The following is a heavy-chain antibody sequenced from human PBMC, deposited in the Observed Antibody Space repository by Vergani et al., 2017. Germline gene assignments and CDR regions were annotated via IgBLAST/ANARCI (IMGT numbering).Heavy chain of an antibody. Sequence: EVQLVESGGGVVQPGRSLRLSCAASGFTFSSYSMNWVRQAPGKGLEWVSSISSSSSYIYYADSVKGRFTISRDNAKNSLYLQMNSLRAEDTAVYYCARGLAAVAGMVGYYFDYWGQGTLVTVSS. D-gene: IGHD6-19*01. J-gene: IGHJ4*02. V-gene: IGHV3-21*01. CDR1: GFTFSSYS. CDR2: ISSSSSYI. CDR3: ARGLAAVAGMVGYYFDY.